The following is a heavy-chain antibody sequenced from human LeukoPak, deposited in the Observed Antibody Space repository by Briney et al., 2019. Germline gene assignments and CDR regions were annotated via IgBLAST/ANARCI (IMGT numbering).Heavy chain of an antibody. D-gene: IGHD2-15*01. J-gene: IGHJ4*02. CDR2: INSDGSST. CDR1: GFTFSTYW. V-gene: IGHV3-74*01. CDR3: ARARSFGSCHAGDY. Sequence: GESLRLSCAASGFTFSTYWMHWVRQAPGKGLVRVSRINSDGSSTSYADSVKGRFTISRDNAKNTLYLQMNSLRAEDTAVYYCARARSFGSCHAGDYWGQGILVTVSS.